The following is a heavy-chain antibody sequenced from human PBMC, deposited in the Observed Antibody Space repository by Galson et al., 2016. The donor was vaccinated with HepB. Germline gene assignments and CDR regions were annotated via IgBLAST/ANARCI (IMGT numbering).Heavy chain of an antibody. D-gene: IGHD2-21*02. CDR3: VKDFRSCGGGDCYGWFDP. J-gene: IGHJ5*02. CDR1: GFTFSNFA. V-gene: IGHV3-23*01. CDR2: IRNSGSNT. Sequence: SLRLSCAASGFTFSNFAMNWVRQAPGKGLEWVSSIRNSGSNTYYADSVKGRFTISRDNSKNTLFLQMNNLRADDTAVYYCVKDFRSCGGGDCYGWFDPWVQGILVTVSS.